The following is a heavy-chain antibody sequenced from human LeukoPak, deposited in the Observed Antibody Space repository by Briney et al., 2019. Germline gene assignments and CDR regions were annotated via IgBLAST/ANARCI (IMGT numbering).Heavy chain of an antibody. Sequence: SETLSLTCTVSGGSISSGGYYWSWISQHPGKGLEGIGYIYYSGSTYYNPSLKSRVTISVDTSKNQFSLKLSSVTAADTAVYYCARHRLGRYCSSTSCVKTPKYYFDYWGQGTLVTVSS. V-gene: IGHV4-31*03. CDR2: IYYSGST. CDR1: GGSISSGGYY. CDR3: ARHRLGRYCSSTSCVKTPKYYFDY. J-gene: IGHJ4*02. D-gene: IGHD2-2*01.